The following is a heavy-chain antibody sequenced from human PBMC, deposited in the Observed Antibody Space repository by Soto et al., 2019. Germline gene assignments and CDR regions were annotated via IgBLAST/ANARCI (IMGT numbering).Heavy chain of an antibody. CDR1: GYSVSSGYY. CDR3: ARDLIGYCSGGSCN. V-gene: IGHV4-38-2*02. Sequence: SETLSLTCAVSGYSVSSGYYWGWIRQPPGKGLELIGSIYHSGSTYYNPSLKSRVTISVDTSKNQFSLKLSSVTAADTAVYYCARDLIGYCSGGSCNWGQGTLVTVSS. J-gene: IGHJ4*02. CDR2: IYHSGST. D-gene: IGHD2-15*01.